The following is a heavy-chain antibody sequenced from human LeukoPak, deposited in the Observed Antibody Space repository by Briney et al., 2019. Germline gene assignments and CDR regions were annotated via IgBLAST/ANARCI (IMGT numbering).Heavy chain of an antibody. D-gene: IGHD4-23*01. J-gene: IGHJ4*02. Sequence: GGSLRLSCAASGFTFSSYGMHWVRQAPGKGLEWVAVIWYDGSNKYYADSVKGRFTISRDNSKNTLYLQMNSLRAEDTALFYCARDADDGNSDFDYWGQGTLVTVSS. V-gene: IGHV3-33*01. CDR3: ARDADDGNSDFDY. CDR2: IWYDGSNK. CDR1: GFTFSSYG.